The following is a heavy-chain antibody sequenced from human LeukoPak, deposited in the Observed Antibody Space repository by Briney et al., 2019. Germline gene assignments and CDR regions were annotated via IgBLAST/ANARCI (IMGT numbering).Heavy chain of an antibody. D-gene: IGHD3-22*01. Sequence: GGSLRLSCAASGFTFDDYAMHWARQAPGKGLEWVSGISWNSGNIGYADSVKGRFTISRDNAKNSLYLQMNSLRAEDTALYYCAKGEGSMIVNWGQGTLVTVSS. V-gene: IGHV3-9*01. J-gene: IGHJ4*02. CDR2: ISWNSGNI. CDR3: AKGEGSMIVN. CDR1: GFTFDDYA.